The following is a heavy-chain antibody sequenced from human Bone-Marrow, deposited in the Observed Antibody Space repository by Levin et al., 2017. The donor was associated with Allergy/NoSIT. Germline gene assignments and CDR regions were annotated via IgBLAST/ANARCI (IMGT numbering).Heavy chain of an antibody. V-gene: IGHV3-9*01. J-gene: IGHJ6*02. Sequence: SLKISCAASGFMLDDYAMHWVRQAPGKGLEWVSGISWNSGSIGYADSVKGRFTISRDNAKNSLYLQMNSLRAEDTALYYCAKDRTTGYNSNWPYCYYYGLDVWGQGTTVTVSS. CDR1: GFMLDDYA. CDR2: ISWNSGSI. CDR3: AKDRTTGYNSNWPYCYYYGLDV. D-gene: IGHD6-13*01.